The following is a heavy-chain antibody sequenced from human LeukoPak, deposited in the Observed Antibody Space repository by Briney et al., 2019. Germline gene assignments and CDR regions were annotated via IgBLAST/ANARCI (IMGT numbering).Heavy chain of an antibody. CDR3: ARDRGIAVAGGEFDY. Sequence: GGSLRLSCAASGFTFGSYAMHWVRQAPGKGLEWVAVISYDGSNKYYADSVKGRFTISRDNSKNTLYLQMNSLRAEDTAVYYCARDRGIAVAGGEFDYWGQGTLVTVSS. V-gene: IGHV3-30-3*01. J-gene: IGHJ4*02. D-gene: IGHD6-19*01. CDR1: GFTFGSYA. CDR2: ISYDGSNK.